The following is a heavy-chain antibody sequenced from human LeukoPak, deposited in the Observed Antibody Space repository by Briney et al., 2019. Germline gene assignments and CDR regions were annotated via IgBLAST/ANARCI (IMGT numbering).Heavy chain of an antibody. V-gene: IGHV3-30*02. CDR2: IRYDGSNK. Sequence: GGSLRLSCAASGFIFSRYAMTWVRQAPGKGLEWEAFIRYDGSNKYYADSVKGRFTISRDNSKNTLYLQMNGLRAEDTAVYYCAKDLRYSSSWYLMERWGQGTLVTVSS. J-gene: IGHJ4*02. CDR3: AKDLRYSSSWYLMER. D-gene: IGHD6-13*01. CDR1: GFIFSRYA.